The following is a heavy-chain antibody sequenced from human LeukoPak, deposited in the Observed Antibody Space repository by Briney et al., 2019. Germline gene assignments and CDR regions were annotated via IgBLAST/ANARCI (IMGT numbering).Heavy chain of an antibody. J-gene: IGHJ4*02. CDR2: IWPDGSKK. D-gene: IGHD1-1*01. V-gene: IGHV3-33*03. CDR3: ASWNDYVDY. CDR1: GSTFSSNG. Sequence: GGSLRLSCAASGSTFSSNGMHWVRQAPGKGLAWVAVIWPDGSKKYYADSVKGRFTISRDNSKNTLYLQMNSLRAEDTAVYFCASWNDYVDYWGQGTLVTVSS.